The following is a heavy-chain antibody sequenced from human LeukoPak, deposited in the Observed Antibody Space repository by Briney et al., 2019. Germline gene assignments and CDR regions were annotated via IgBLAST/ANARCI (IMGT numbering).Heavy chain of an antibody. J-gene: IGHJ3*02. CDR2: IIPIFGTA. Sequence: RASVKVSCKASGGTFSSYAISWVRQAPGQGLEWMGGIIPIFGTASYAQKFQGRVTITADESTSTAYMELSSLRSEDTAVYYCARQDDSSGWDDAFDIWGQGTMVTVSS. CDR1: GGTFSSYA. CDR3: ARQDDSSGWDDAFDI. D-gene: IGHD6-19*01. V-gene: IGHV1-69*13.